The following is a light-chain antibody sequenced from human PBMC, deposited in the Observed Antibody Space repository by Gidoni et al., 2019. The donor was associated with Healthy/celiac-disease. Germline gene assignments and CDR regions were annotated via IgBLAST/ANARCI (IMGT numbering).Light chain of an antibody. CDR3: YSTDSSGNHRV. J-gene: IGLJ2*01. CDR1: ALPKKY. Sequence: SYELTQPPSVSVSPGQTARITCSGDALPKKYAYWYQQKSGQAPVLVIYEDSKRPSGIPERFSGSSSGTMATLTIGVAQVEDEADYYCYSTDSSGNHRVFGGGTKLTVL. V-gene: IGLV3-10*01. CDR2: EDS.